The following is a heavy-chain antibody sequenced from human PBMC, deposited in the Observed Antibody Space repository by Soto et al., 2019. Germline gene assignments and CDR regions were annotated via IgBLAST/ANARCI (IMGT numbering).Heavy chain of an antibody. CDR3: ARATVTRVDY. D-gene: IGHD4-17*01. V-gene: IGHV4-30-2*01. CDR1: GGSIISGGYS. Sequence: SETLSVTCAVSGGSIISGGYSWSLIRQPPGKGLEWIGYIYHSGSTYYNPSLKSRVTISVDRSKNQFSLKLSSVTAADTAVYYCARATVTRVDYWGQGTLVTVS. CDR2: IYHSGST. J-gene: IGHJ4*02.